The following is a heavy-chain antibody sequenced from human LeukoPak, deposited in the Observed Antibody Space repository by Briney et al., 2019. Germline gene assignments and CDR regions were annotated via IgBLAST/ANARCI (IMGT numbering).Heavy chain of an antibody. D-gene: IGHD3-10*01. Sequence: SETLSLTCTVSGGSVSSYYWSWIRQSPGRGLEWIGYIYHSGSTNYNPSLKSRVTISADTSKHQFSLKLTSLTAADSALYYCAREVVLHGYMVRGVKSGLDVWGQGTTVTVSS. V-gene: IGHV4-59*02. CDR2: IYHSGST. J-gene: IGHJ6*02. CDR3: AREVVLHGYMVRGVKSGLDV. CDR1: GGSVSSYY.